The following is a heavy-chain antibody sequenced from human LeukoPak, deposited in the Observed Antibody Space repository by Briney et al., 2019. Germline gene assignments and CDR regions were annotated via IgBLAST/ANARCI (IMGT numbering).Heavy chain of an antibody. CDR1: GYTFTSYG. Sequence: SVKVSCKASGYTFTSYGISWVRQAPGKGLEWMGWISAYNGNTNYAQKLQGRVTMTTDTSTRTAYMELRRLRSDDTAVYYCARDGGIVATTHFDYWGQGTLVTVSS. J-gene: IGHJ4*02. V-gene: IGHV1-18*01. D-gene: IGHD5-12*01. CDR3: ARDGGIVATTHFDY. CDR2: ISAYNGNT.